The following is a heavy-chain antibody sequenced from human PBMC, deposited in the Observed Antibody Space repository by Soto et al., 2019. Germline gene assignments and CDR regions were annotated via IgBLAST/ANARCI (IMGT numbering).Heavy chain of an antibody. Sequence: SPTLSLPCAISGDSVSSNSAAWNWIRPSPSRGLEWLGRTYYRSKWYNDYAVSVKSRITINPDTSKNQFALQLNSVTPEDTAVYYCASSETVVGGYFQHWGQGTLVTVSS. CDR1: GDSVSSNSAA. CDR3: ASSETVVGGYFQH. J-gene: IGHJ1*01. D-gene: IGHD1-26*01. CDR2: TYYRSKWYN. V-gene: IGHV6-1*01.